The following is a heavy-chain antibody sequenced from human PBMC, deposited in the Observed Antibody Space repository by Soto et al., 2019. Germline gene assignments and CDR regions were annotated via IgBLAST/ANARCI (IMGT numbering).Heavy chain of an antibody. D-gene: IGHD2-2*01. CDR3: ARFVRSGSATTCSTRADV. CDR2: IYSGGST. J-gene: IGHJ6*02. V-gene: IGHV4-61*01. CDR1: GGFVNSNTHS. Sequence: SETLSLTCTVSGGFVNSNTHSWSWIRQTPGKRLERIRIIYSGGSTKNPSLRTRVTMSVDTSKNQCSLRLRSVIVADTAVYHCARFVRSGSATTCSTRADVWHQGITVTVSS.